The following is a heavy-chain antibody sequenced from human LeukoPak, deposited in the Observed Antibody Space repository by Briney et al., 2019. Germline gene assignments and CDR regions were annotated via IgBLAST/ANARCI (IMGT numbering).Heavy chain of an antibody. CDR1: GYTFTGYY. D-gene: IGHD2-2*01. Sequence: GASVKVSCKASGYTFTGYYMHWVRQAPGQGLEWMGWMNPNSGNTGYAQKFQGRVTMTRNTSISTAYMELSSLRSEDTAVYYCARGLGYQLLYSYYYYGMDVWGQGTTVTVSS. CDR3: ARGLGYQLLYSYYYYGMDV. CDR2: MNPNSGNT. V-gene: IGHV1-8*02. J-gene: IGHJ6*02.